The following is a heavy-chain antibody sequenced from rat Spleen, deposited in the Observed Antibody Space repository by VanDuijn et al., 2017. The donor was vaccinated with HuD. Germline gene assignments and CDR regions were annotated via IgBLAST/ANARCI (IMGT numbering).Heavy chain of an antibody. CDR2: ISYDGSST. CDR3: VRQGYLRDWYFDF. D-gene: IGHD2-7*01. CDR1: GFAFSDYY. Sequence: EVQLVESDGGLVQPGRSLKLSCAASGFAFSDYYVTWVRQAPTKGLEWVATISYDGSSTYYRDSVKGRFTISRDNAKSTLYLQMDSLRSEDTATYYCVRQGYLRDWYFDFWGPGTTVTVSS. V-gene: IGHV5-29*01. J-gene: IGHJ1*01.